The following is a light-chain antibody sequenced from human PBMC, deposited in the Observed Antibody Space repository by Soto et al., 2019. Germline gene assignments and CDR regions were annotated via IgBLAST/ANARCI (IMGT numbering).Light chain of an antibody. V-gene: IGLV1-44*01. CDR1: NSNIGTNT. CDR2: SNN. Sequence: QAVVTQPPSASATPGQRVTISCSGSNSNIGTNTVNWYQHLPGSAPKLLIYSNNQRPSGVPDRFSGSKSGTSASLAISGLQPDDEADYYCEAWDGSLNVVLFGGGTKVTVL. CDR3: EAWDGSLNVVL. J-gene: IGLJ2*01.